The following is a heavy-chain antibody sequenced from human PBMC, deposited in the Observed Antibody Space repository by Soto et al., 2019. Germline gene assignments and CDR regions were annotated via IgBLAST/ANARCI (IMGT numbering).Heavy chain of an antibody. D-gene: IGHD5-18*01. Sequence: QVQLQESGPGLVKPSQTLSLTCTVSGGSISSGCYYWSWIRQHPGKGLEWIGYIYYSGSTYYNPSLKSRVTISVDKSKNQFSLKLSSVTAADTAVYYCARVGGYSSVGWFDPWGQGTLVTVSS. CDR2: IYYSGST. J-gene: IGHJ5*02. V-gene: IGHV4-31*03. CDR3: ARVGGYSSVGWFDP. CDR1: GGSISSGCYY.